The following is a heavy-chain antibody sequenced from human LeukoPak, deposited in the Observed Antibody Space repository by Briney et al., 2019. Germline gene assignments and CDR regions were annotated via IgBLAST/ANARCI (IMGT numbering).Heavy chain of an antibody. CDR3: AKHMRATNTYSFFGLDV. CDR2: INWNGGGT. Sequence: GRSLRLSCAATGFTFKDYGMHWVRHPPGKGLEWVSSINWNGGGTDYADSVKGRFTISRDNAKNSLYLQLSSLRPEDTALYYCAKHMRATNTYSFFGLDVWGQGTTVTVS. CDR1: GFTFKDYG. J-gene: IGHJ6*02. V-gene: IGHV3-9*01. D-gene: IGHD1-26*01.